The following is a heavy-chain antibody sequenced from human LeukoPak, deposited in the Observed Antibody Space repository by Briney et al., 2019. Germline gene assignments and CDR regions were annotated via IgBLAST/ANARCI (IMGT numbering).Heavy chain of an antibody. Sequence: SETLSLTCTVSGGSISSYYWSWIRQPPGKGLEWIGYIYYSGNTNYNPSLKSRVTISVDTSKNQFSLKLSSVTAADAAVYYCARGGGLQLRDFDSWGQGTLVTVSS. CDR3: ARGGGLQLRDFDS. CDR1: GGSISSYY. D-gene: IGHD5-24*01. V-gene: IGHV4-59*01. CDR2: IYYSGNT. J-gene: IGHJ4*02.